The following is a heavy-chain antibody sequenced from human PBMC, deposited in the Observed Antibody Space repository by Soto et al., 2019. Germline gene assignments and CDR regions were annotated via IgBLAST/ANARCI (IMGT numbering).Heavy chain of an antibody. D-gene: IGHD6-19*01. V-gene: IGHV3-48*01. CDR2: ISSSGSTI. J-gene: IGHJ5*02. CDR3: ARDPDSSGWYNWFDP. CDR1: GLNFSRYS. Sequence: GGSLRLSCADSGLNFSRYSMNWVRQATGKGLEWVSYISSSGSTIYYADSVKGRFTISRDNAKNSLYLQMNSLRAEDTAVYYCARDPDSSGWYNWFDPWGQGTLVTVSS.